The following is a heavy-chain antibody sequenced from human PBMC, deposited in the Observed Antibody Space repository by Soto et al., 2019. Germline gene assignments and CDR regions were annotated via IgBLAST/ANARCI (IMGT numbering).Heavy chain of an antibody. V-gene: IGHV4-39*01. D-gene: IGHD1-7*01. CDR2: IYYSGRT. J-gene: IGHJ5*02. CDR1: GGSISSSSYY. CDR3: ARGELRINWFDP. Sequence: SETLSLTCTVSGGSISSSSYYWGWIRQPPGKGLEWIGSIYYSGRTYYNPSLKSRVTISVDTSKNQFSLKLSSVTAADTAVYYCARGELRINWFDPWGQGTLVTVSS.